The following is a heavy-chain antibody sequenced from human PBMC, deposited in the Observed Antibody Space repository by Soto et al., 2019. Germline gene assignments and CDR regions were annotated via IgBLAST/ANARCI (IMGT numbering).Heavy chain of an antibody. CDR2: IYYSGST. CDR1: RGFISSGDYY. J-gene: IGHJ6*02. D-gene: IGHD3-10*01. Sequence: LSLTCTLSRGFISSGDYYWSWIRQPPGKGLEWIGYIYYSGSTYYNPSLKSRVTISVDTSKNQFSLKLSSVTAADTAVYYCARASRRVRGVTLYGMDVWGQGTTVTVSS. CDR3: ARASRRVRGVTLYGMDV. V-gene: IGHV4-30-4*01.